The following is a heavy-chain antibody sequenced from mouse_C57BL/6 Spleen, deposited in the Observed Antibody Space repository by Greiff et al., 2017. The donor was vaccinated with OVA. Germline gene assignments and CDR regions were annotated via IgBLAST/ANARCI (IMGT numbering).Heavy chain of an antibody. Sequence: EVMLVESGGGLVKPGGSLKLSCAASGFTFSSYAMSWVRQTPEKKLEWVATISDGGSYTYYPDNVKGRFTISRDNAKNNLYLQMSHLKSEDTAMYYCARDDGYRYWYCDVWGTGTTVTVSS. D-gene: IGHD2-3*01. CDR1: GFTFSSYA. CDR3: ARDDGYRYWYCDV. CDR2: ISDGGSYT. V-gene: IGHV5-4*01. J-gene: IGHJ1*03.